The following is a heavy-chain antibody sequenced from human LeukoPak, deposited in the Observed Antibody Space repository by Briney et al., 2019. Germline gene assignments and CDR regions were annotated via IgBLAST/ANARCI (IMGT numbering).Heavy chain of an antibody. V-gene: IGHV4-59*08. CDR3: ARHGDGPRIYSVAFDI. J-gene: IGHJ3*02. CDR1: GGSISSYY. Sequence: PSETLSLTCTVSGGSISSYYWSWIRQPPGKGLEWIGYIYYSGSTNYNPSLKSRVTISVDTSKNQFSLKLSSVTAADTAVYYCARHGDGPRIYSVAFDIWGQGTMVTVSS. D-gene: IGHD5-12*01. CDR2: IYYSGST.